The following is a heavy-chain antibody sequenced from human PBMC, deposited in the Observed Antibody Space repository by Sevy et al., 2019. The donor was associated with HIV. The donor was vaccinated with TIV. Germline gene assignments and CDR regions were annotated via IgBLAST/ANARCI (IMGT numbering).Heavy chain of an antibody. CDR1: GFNFNIYS. V-gene: IGHV3-23*01. D-gene: IGHD2-8*01. Sequence: GGSLRLSCAVSGFNFNIYSMSWVRQAPGKGLEWVSTLSFGCGKINYADSVKGRFMISRDDSKNTLYLQKNTLRAEDTAVYFCAREGCTRPHDYWGQGTLVTVSS. J-gene: IGHJ4*02. CDR3: AREGCTRPHDY. CDR2: LSFGCGKI.